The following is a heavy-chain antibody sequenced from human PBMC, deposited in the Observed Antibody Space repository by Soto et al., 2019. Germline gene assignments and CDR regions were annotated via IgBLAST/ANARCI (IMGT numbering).Heavy chain of an antibody. CDR2: VHYSGDT. CDR3: VNEYYQTDDYHKID. CDR1: GASVGSRAHH. J-gene: IGHJ4*02. D-gene: IGHD3-16*01. Sequence: QVQLQESGPGLLRPSETLSLTCAVSGASVGSRAHHWSWIRQTPGKGLEWIAYVHYSGDTKSNPSLKSRVTISIDRSRNLISLLLSSVTAADTAIYYCVNEYYQTDDYHKIDWGQGTLVTVSS. V-gene: IGHV4-61*08.